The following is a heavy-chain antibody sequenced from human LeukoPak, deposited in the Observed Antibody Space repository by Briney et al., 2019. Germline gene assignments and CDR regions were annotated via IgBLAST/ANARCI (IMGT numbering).Heavy chain of an antibody. D-gene: IGHD3-22*01. CDR2: IVPGFHTA. CDR3: ARWDAHYHEGDNWFDP. CDR1: GDSFTNYA. J-gene: IGHJ5*02. V-gene: IGHV1-69*13. Sequence: SVKVSCKASGDSFTNYAIVWVRQAPGQGLEWMGGIVPGFHTADYAQRFQGRLIITADESTTTAYMELSSLTSEDTAMYYCARWDAHYHEGDNWFDPWGQGTLVTVSS.